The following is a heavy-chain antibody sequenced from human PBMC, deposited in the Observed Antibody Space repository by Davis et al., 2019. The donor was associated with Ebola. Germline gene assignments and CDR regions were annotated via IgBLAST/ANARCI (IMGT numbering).Heavy chain of an antibody. Sequence: PGGSLRLSCAASGFTFSSYAMHWVRQAPGKGLEWVSVIYSGGSTYYADSVKGRFTISRDNSKNTLYLQMNSLRAEDTAVYYCARSATGGTYLWFDPWGQGTLVTVSS. CDR3: ARSATGGTYLWFDP. J-gene: IGHJ5*02. V-gene: IGHV3-66*02. CDR2: IYSGGST. D-gene: IGHD1-26*01. CDR1: GFTFSSYA.